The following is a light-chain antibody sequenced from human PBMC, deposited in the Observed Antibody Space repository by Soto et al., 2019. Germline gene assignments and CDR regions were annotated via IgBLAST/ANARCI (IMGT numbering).Light chain of an antibody. CDR1: QTVSSN. J-gene: IGKJ5*01. CDR2: GAS. Sequence: EIVLTQSPATLSSFPGDRATLSCRASQTVSSNLAWYQQKPGQAPRLLIYGASTRATGIPARFSGSGSGTEFTLTISSLQSEDFAVYYCQQYNNWPITFGQGTRREIK. CDR3: QQYNNWPIT. V-gene: IGKV3-15*01.